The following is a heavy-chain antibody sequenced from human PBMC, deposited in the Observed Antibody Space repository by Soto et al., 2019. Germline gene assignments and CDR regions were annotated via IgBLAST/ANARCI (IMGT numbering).Heavy chain of an antibody. D-gene: IGHD2-15*01. V-gene: IGHV1-69*13. CDR1: GVTFSSYA. Sequence: GASVKVSCKASGVTFSSYAIGWVRQAPGQGLERMGGIIPIFGTANYAQKFQGRVTITADESTSTAYMELRSLRSEDTAVYYCARSLGYCSGGSCYSYYYGMDVWGQGTTVTVSS. CDR2: IIPIFGTA. J-gene: IGHJ6*02. CDR3: ARSLGYCSGGSCYSYYYGMDV.